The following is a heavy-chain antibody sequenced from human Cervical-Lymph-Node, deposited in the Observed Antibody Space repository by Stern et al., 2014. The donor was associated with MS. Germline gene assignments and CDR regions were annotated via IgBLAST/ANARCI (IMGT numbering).Heavy chain of an antibody. CDR3: AALTKVTTLWYFDL. CDR1: GGSFSNYA. CDR2: IIPIFHTA. D-gene: IGHD4-17*01. Sequence: VQLVQSGAEVKKPGSSVKVSCKASGGSFSNYAINWVRQAPGRRLEWMGGIIPIFHTANYAQNFQDRVTITADESTNTAYMELSSLRSEDTAVYYCAALTKVTTLWYFDLWGRGTLVTVSS. V-gene: IGHV1-69*01. J-gene: IGHJ2*01.